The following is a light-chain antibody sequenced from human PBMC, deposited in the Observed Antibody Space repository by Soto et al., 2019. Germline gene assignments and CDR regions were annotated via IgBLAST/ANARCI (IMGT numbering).Light chain of an antibody. J-gene: IGKJ1*01. CDR2: KAS. V-gene: IGKV1-5*03. Sequence: DIQMTQSPSTLSASVGDRVTITCRASESIDSWLAWHQQKPGRAPKLLISKASSLESGVPSRFSGSGFGTEFTLTISRLQPDDFATYYCQQYNRYRAFGQGTKVEI. CDR3: QQYNRYRA. CDR1: ESIDSW.